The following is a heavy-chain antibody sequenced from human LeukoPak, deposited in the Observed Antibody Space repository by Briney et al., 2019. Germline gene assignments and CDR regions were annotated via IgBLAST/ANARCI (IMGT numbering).Heavy chain of an antibody. J-gene: IGHJ4*02. CDR2: IYYSGST. V-gene: IGHV4-59*01. D-gene: IGHD3-3*01. CDR3: ARDLTYYDFWSGYYKDYYFDY. Sequence: PSETLSLTCTVSGGSISSYYWSWIRQPPGKGLEWIGYIYYSGSTNYNPSLKSRVTISVDTSKNQFSLKLSSVTAADTAVYYCARDLTYYDFWSGYYKDYYFDYWGQGTLVTVSS. CDR1: GGSISSYY.